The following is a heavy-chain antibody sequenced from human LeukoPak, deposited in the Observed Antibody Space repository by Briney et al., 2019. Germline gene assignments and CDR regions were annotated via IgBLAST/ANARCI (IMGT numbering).Heavy chain of an antibody. CDR3: ARDRDGYNRLDY. CDR2: INHSGST. Sequence: KPSETLSLTCAVYGGSFSGYYWSWIRQPPGKGLEWIGKINHSGSTNYNPSLKSRVTISVDTSKNQFSLKLSSVTAADTAVYYCARDRDGYNRLDYWGQGTLVTVSS. D-gene: IGHD5-24*01. V-gene: IGHV4-34*01. CDR1: GGSFSGYY. J-gene: IGHJ4*02.